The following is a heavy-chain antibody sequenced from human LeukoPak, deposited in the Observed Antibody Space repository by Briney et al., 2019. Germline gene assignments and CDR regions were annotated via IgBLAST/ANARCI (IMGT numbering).Heavy chain of an antibody. D-gene: IGHD6-19*01. CDR2: IDPPSGTP. Sequence: ASVKVSCKASGYTFTGQFIHWLRQAPGQGLEWMGGIDPPSGTPHYAQKFQDAVTLTRDTSIGTAYMEVHRLQPDDTAVYYCARSGFSTGFYLDFWGQGTLISVSS. V-gene: IGHV1-2*02. J-gene: IGHJ4*02. CDR3: ARSGFSTGFYLDF. CDR1: GYTFTGQF.